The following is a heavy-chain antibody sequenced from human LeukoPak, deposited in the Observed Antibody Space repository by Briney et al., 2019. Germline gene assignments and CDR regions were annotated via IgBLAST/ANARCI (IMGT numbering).Heavy chain of an antibody. CDR2: IYYTGST. V-gene: IGHV4-59*01. J-gene: IGHJ4*02. Sequence: SETLSLTCTVSGGSISSYYWSWIRQPPGKGLEWIGYIYYTGSTNYNPSLKSRVTISVDTSKNQFSLKLSSVTAADTAVYYCARDRGDGYDYFWDYWGQGTLVTVSS. CDR1: GGSISSYY. CDR3: ARDRGDGYDYFWDY. D-gene: IGHD5-12*01.